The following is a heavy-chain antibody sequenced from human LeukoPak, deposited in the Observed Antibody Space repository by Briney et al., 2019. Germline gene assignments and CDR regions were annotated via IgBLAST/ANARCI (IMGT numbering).Heavy chain of an antibody. CDR1: GHTFTIYY. J-gene: IGHJ3*02. V-gene: IGHV1-46*01. CDR3: ARGQAATEAFDI. D-gene: IGHD1-26*01. CDR2: INPSGGST. Sequence: ASVKLSYKASGHTFTIYYMHWVRQAPGQGRERMGIINPSGGSTSYAQKFQGRVTMTRDTSTSTVYMELSRLRSEDTAVYYCARGQAATEAFDIWGQGTMVTVSS.